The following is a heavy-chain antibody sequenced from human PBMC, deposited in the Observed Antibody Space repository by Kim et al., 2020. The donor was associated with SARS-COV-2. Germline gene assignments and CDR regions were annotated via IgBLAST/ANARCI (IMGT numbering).Heavy chain of an antibody. CDR2: ISYDGSNK. Sequence: GGSLRLSCAASGFTFSSYAMRWVRQAPGKGLEWVAVISYDGSNKYYADSVKGRFTISRDNSKNTLYLQMNSLRAEDKAVYYCARGISPGWLPKSRGDGMDVWGQGTTVTVSS. V-gene: IGHV3-30*04. CDR1: GFTFSSYA. CDR3: ARGISPGWLPKSRGDGMDV. J-gene: IGHJ6*02. D-gene: IGHD5-12*01.